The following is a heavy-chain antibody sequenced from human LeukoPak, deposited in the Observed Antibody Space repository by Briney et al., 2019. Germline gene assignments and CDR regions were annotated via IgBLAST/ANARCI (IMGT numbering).Heavy chain of an antibody. Sequence: SSETLSLTCTVSGGSISSYYWSWIRQPPGKGLEWIGYIYYSGSTNYNPSLKSRVTISVDTSKNQFSLKLSSVTAADTAVYYCARGGDILTGYLNWFDPGAREPWSPSPQ. CDR1: GGSISSYY. V-gene: IGHV4-59*01. CDR3: ARGGDILTGYLNWFDP. CDR2: IYYSGST. D-gene: IGHD3-9*01. J-gene: IGHJ5*02.